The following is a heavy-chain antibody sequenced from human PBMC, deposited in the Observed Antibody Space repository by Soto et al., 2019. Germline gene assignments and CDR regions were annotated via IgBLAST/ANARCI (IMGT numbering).Heavy chain of an antibody. D-gene: IGHD3-16*01. V-gene: IGHV3-30*03. Sequence: GGSLRLSCAASGFTFSSYGMHWVRQAPGKGLEWVAVISYDGSNKYYADSVKGRFTISRDNSKNTLYLQMNSLRAEDTAVYYCAVGYYYYGMDVWGQGTTVTVSS. CDR1: GFTFSSYG. CDR3: AVGYYYYGMDV. CDR2: ISYDGSNK. J-gene: IGHJ6*02.